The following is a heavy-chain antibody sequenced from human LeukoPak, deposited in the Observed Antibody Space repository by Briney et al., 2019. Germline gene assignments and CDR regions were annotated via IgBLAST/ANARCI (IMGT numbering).Heavy chain of an antibody. Sequence: SETLSLTCTVSGGSISSYYWSWIRQPPGKGLEWIGYIYYSGSTNYNPSLKSPVTISVDTSKNQFSLKLSSVTAADTAVYYCAWAGGSYAAFHYWGQGTLVTVSS. V-gene: IGHV4-59*01. J-gene: IGHJ4*02. CDR1: GGSISSYY. CDR2: IYYSGST. D-gene: IGHD1-26*01. CDR3: AWAGGSYAAFHY.